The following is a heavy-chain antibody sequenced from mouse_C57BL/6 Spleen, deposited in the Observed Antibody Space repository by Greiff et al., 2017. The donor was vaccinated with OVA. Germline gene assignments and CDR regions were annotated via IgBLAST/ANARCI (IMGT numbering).Heavy chain of an antibody. V-gene: IGHV5-17*01. J-gene: IGHJ2*01. CDR1: GFTFCDYG. D-gene: IGHD2-14*01. CDR2: ISSGSSTI. Sequence: EVQGVESGGGLVKPGGSLKLSCAASGFTFCDYGMHWVRQAPEKGLEWVAYISSGSSTIYYPDTVKGRFTISRDNAKNTLFLQMTSLRSEDTAMYYCARPGYPGRYFDYWGKGTTLTVSS. CDR3: ARPGYPGRYFDY.